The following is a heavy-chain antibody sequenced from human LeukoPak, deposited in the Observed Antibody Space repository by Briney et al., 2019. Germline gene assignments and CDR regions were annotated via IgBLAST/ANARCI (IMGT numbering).Heavy chain of an antibody. J-gene: IGHJ4*02. CDR3: ARDRGSSWPLIDY. V-gene: IGHV3-7*01. Sequence: HAGGSLRLSCAASGFTFSSYWMSWVRQAPGKGLEWVANIKQDGSEKYYVDSVRGRFTISRDNAKNSLYLQMNSLRAEDTAVYYGARDRGSSWPLIDYWGRGTLVTVSS. CDR1: GFTFSSYW. D-gene: IGHD6-13*01. CDR2: IKQDGSEK.